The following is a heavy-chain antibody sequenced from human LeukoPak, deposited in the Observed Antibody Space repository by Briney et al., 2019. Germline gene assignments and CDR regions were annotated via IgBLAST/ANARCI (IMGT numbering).Heavy chain of an antibody. V-gene: IGHV4-39*01. CDR1: GGSFSGYY. CDR2: IYYSGST. CDR3: ARHRLGGYCSGGSCPWFDP. Sequence: SETLSLTCAVYGGSFSGYYWGWIRQPPGKGLEWIGSIYYSGSTYYNPSLKSRVTISVDTSKNQFSLKLSSVTAADTAVYYCARHRLGGYCSGGSCPWFDPWGQGTLVTVSS. D-gene: IGHD2-15*01. J-gene: IGHJ5*02.